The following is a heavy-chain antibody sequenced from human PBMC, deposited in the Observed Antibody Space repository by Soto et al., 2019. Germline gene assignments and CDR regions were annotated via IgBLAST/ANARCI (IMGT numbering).Heavy chain of an antibody. V-gene: IGHV3-23*01. J-gene: IGHJ4*02. CDR3: AKDTVAILTGYTFDY. CDR2: ISGSGGST. CDR1: GFTFSSYA. D-gene: IGHD3-9*01. Sequence: EVQLLESGGGLVQPGGSLRLSCAASGFTFSSYAMSWVRQAPGKGLEWVSAISGSGGSTYYADSVKGRFTISRDNSKNTLNLQMNSLRAEDTAVYYCAKDTVAILTGYTFDYWGQGTLVTVSS.